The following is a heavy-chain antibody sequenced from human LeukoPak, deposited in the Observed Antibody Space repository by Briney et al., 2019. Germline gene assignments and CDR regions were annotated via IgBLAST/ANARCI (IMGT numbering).Heavy chain of an antibody. CDR1: GGSISSGSYY. CDR3: ARDEGYCSSTSCYSGFDY. Sequence: SETLSLTCTVSGGSISSGSYYWSWIRQPAGKGLEWIGRIYTSGSTNYNPSLKSRVTISVDTSKNQFSLKLSSVTAADTAVYYCARDEGYCSSTSCYSGFDYWGQGTLVTVSS. D-gene: IGHD2-2*02. CDR2: IYTSGST. J-gene: IGHJ4*02. V-gene: IGHV4-61*02.